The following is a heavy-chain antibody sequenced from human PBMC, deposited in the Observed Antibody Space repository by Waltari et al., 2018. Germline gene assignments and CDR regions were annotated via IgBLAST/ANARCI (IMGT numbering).Heavy chain of an antibody. CDR2: MYFSGTK. Sequence: VQLQESGPGLVKPSETLSLRCNVSGDSIRSHFWSWNRQAPGKGLEWIGHMYFSGTKDDNPSLKSRVAISIDTSKNHFSLNLRSVTAADTAIYYCARLPRGSVIIGAFDIWGQGTQVTVSS. J-gene: IGHJ3*02. CDR3: ARLPRGSVIIGAFDI. D-gene: IGHD3-22*01. CDR1: GDSIRSHF. V-gene: IGHV4-59*11.